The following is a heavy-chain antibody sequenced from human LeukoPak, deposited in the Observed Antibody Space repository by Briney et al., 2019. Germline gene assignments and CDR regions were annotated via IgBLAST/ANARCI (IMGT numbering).Heavy chain of an antibody. D-gene: IGHD5-18*01. J-gene: IGHJ6*04. CDR3: ARVRGYSSGPYSYYYYGMDV. V-gene: IGHV3-7*03. Sequence: PGGSLRLSCAASGFTFSSYWMSWVRQAPGKGLEWVANIKQDGSEKYYVDSVKGRFTISRDNAKNSLYLQMNSLRAEDTAVYYCARVRGYSSGPYSYYYYGMDVWGKGTTVTVSS. CDR1: GFTFSSYW. CDR2: IKQDGSEK.